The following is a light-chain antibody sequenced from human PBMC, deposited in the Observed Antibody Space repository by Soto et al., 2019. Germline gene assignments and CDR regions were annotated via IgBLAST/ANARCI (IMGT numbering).Light chain of an antibody. CDR2: DAS. CDR1: QSISSW. Sequence: DIQMTQSPSTLSASVGDRVSITCRASQSISSWLAWYQQRPGKAPKLLIYDASSLESGVPSRFSGSGSGTEFTLTISSLQPEDFASYYCQQYESYSQTFGQGTKVDIK. V-gene: IGKV1-5*01. J-gene: IGKJ1*01. CDR3: QQYESYSQT.